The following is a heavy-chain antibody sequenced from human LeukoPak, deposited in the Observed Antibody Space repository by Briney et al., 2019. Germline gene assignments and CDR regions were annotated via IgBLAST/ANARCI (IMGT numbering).Heavy chain of an antibody. CDR3: QSGYDLPMEY. Sequence: PSETLSLTCAVYGGSFSGYYWSWIRQPPGKGLEWIGEINHSGSTNYNPSLKSRVTISVDTSKNQFSLKLSSVTAADTAVYYCQSGYDLPMEYWGQGTLVTVSS. CDR2: INHSGST. J-gene: IGHJ4*02. V-gene: IGHV4-34*01. D-gene: IGHD3-3*01. CDR1: GGSFSGYY.